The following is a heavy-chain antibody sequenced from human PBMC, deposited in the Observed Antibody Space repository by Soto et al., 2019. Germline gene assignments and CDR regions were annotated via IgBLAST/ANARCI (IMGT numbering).Heavy chain of an antibody. Sequence: PGGSLRLSCAASGFTFTNYPMAWVRQAPAKGLGWVSTISGSGGSTFYADSVKGRFTISRDNSKNTVYLQMNSLRVEDTAVYYCAKRPLKFEGSYFDYWGQGTLVTVSS. CDR2: ISGSGGST. V-gene: IGHV3-23*01. CDR1: GFTFTNYP. D-gene: IGHD3-10*01. J-gene: IGHJ4*02. CDR3: AKRPLKFEGSYFDY.